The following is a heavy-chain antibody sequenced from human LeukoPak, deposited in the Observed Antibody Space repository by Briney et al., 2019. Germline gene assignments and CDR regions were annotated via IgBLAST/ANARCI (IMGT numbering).Heavy chain of an antibody. D-gene: IGHD6-13*01. Sequence: GESLKISCKCSGYSFSSSWIGWVRQMPGKGLEWMGIIYPADSDARYSPSFQGKVTVSADKSISTPYLQWSSLKASDTAIYYCARLPSSRYPYYFDFWGQGALVTVSS. CDR2: IYPADSDA. CDR3: ARLPSSRYPYYFDF. J-gene: IGHJ4*02. CDR1: GYSFSSSW. V-gene: IGHV5-51*01.